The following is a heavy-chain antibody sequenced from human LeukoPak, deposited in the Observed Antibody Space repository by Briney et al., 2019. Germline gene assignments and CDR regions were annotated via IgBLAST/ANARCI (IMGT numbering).Heavy chain of an antibody. J-gene: IGHJ4*02. Sequence: KPGASVKVSCKASGYTFTSYGISWVRQAPGQGLEWMGWISTYNGNTNYAQKLQGRVTMTTDTSTSTAYMELRSLRSDDTAVYYCARTRGRKYSGSYWGLYYFDYWGQGTLVTVSS. D-gene: IGHD1-26*01. V-gene: IGHV1-18*01. CDR2: ISTYNGNT. CDR1: GYTFTSYG. CDR3: ARTRGRKYSGSYWGLYYFDY.